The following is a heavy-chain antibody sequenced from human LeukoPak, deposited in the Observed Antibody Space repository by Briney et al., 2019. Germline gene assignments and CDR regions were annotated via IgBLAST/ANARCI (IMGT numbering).Heavy chain of an antibody. Sequence: PSQTLSLTCTVFGGSISSGGYYWSWIRQHPGKGLEWIGYIYYSGSTYYNPSLKSRVTISVDTSKNQFSLKLSSVTAADTAVYYCARGRDSSGYYYSPPSDWGQGTLVTVSS. J-gene: IGHJ4*02. CDR2: IYYSGST. D-gene: IGHD3-22*01. CDR3: ARGRDSSGYYYSPPSD. V-gene: IGHV4-31*03. CDR1: GGSISSGGYY.